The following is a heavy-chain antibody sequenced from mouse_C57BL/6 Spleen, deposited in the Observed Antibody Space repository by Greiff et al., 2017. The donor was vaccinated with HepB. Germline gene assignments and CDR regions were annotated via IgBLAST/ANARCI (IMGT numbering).Heavy chain of an antibody. Sequence: QVQLQQPGAELVMPGASVKLSCKASGYTFTSYWMHWVKQRPGQGLEWIGEIDPSDSYTNYNQKFKGKSTLTVDKSSSTAYMQLSSLTSEDSAVYYCAGGGSGYYLDYWGQGTTLTVSS. J-gene: IGHJ2*01. CDR1: GYTFTSYW. CDR3: AGGGSGYYLDY. CDR2: IDPSDSYT. V-gene: IGHV1-69*01. D-gene: IGHD1-1*02.